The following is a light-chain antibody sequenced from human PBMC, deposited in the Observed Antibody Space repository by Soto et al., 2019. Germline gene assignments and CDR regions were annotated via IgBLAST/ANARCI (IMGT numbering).Light chain of an antibody. CDR1: SSDVGGYKY. V-gene: IGLV2-14*01. J-gene: IGLJ2*01. CDR3: SSFTSSSTYVK. CDR2: EVS. Sequence: QSALTQPASVSGSPGQSITISCTGTSSDVGGYKYVSWYQQHPGKAPKLMIYEVSNRPSGVSNRFSGSKSGNTASLTISGLQADDEADYYCSSFTSSSTYVKVGGGTKLTVL.